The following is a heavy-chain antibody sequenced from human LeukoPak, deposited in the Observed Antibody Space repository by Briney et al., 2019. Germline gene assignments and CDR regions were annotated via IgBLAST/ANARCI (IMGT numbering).Heavy chain of an antibody. J-gene: IGHJ5*02. CDR2: ISWNSGSI. D-gene: IGHD3-10*01. Sequence: GRSLRLSYAASLFTFHDYAMHCVRQAPGKGLEGGSGISWNSGSIVYADSVKGRFTISRDSAKNSLYRQMNSLRADETALYSCATGGEGAYVLHWLHPWGQGPLVRVFS. CDR3: ATGGEGAYVLHWLHP. CDR1: LFTFHDYA. V-gene: IGHV3-9*01.